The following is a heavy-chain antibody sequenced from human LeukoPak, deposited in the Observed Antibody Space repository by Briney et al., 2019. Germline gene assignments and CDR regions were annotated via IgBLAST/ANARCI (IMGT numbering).Heavy chain of an antibody. V-gene: IGHV3-30*14. D-gene: IGHD3-10*01. CDR2: VSFDGSNE. Sequence: AGRSLRLSCAASGFTFSTYAMHWVRQAPGKGLEWLAVVSFDGSNEYYADSVEGRFTVSRDNSNSSLYLELNRLRVEDTATYYCASPPDMVRGIVVPAVNFFDYWGQGTLVTVSS. CDR1: GFTFSTYA. J-gene: IGHJ4*02. CDR3: ASPPDMVRGIVVPAVNFFDY.